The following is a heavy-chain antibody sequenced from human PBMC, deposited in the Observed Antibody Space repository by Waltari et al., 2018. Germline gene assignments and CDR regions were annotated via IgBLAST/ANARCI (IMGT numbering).Heavy chain of an antibody. D-gene: IGHD3-22*01. CDR2: ISHSGPT. J-gene: IGHJ3*02. Sequence: QVQLQESGPGLVKPSETLSLTCTVSGYSISCDYYWGWTRRPPGKGLEWIGTISHSGPTHYNPSFKSRVTISVDTSKNQFSLKLNSVTAADTAVYYCTRVEYYDSSGYYVGAFDIWGQGTTVTVSS. V-gene: IGHV4-38-2*02. CDR1: GYSISCDYY. CDR3: TRVEYYDSSGYYVGAFDI.